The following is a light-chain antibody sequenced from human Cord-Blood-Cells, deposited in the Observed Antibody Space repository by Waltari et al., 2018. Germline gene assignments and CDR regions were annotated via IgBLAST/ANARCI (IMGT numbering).Light chain of an antibody. J-gene: IGKJ4*01. CDR1: QSVSSY. CDR3: QQRSNWPLT. Sequence: EIVLTQSPATLSLSPGERATLSCRASQSVSSYLAWYQQKPGQAPRLLIYDASNRATGIPARCSGSGSGTEFTLIISSLGPEDFAVYYWQQRSNWPLTFGGGTKVEIK. CDR2: DAS. V-gene: IGKV3-11*01.